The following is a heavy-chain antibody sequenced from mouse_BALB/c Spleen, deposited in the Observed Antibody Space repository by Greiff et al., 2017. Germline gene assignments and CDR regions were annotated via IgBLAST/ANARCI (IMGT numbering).Heavy chain of an antibody. V-gene: IGHV7-3*02. D-gene: IGHD2-10*02. Sequence: EVKVVESGGGLVQPGGSLRLSCATSGFTFTDYYMSWVRQPPGKALEWLGFIRNKANGYTTEYSASVKGRFTISRDNSQSILYLQMNTLRAEDSVTYYCARAPYGNYVGYAMDYWGQGTSVTVSS. CDR3: ARAPYGNYVGYAMDY. J-gene: IGHJ4*01. CDR2: IRNKANGYTT. CDR1: GFTFTDYY.